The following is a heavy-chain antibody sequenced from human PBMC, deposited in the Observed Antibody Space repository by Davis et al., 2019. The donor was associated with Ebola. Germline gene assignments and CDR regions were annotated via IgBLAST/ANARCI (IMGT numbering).Heavy chain of an antibody. D-gene: IGHD2-2*02. CDR3: ARAEVVVVPAAILGRNYYYGMDV. CDR1: GYTFTSYG. CDR2: ISAYNGNT. Sequence: AASVKVSCKASGYTFTSYGITWVRQAPGQGPEWMGWISAYNGNTNYAQKLQGRVTMTTDTSTSTAYMELNSLRAEDTAVYYCARAEVVVVPAAILGRNYYYGMDVWGQGTTVTVSS. V-gene: IGHV1-18*01. J-gene: IGHJ6*02.